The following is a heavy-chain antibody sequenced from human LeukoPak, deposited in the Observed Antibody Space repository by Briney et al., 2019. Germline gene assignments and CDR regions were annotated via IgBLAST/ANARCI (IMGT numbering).Heavy chain of an antibody. J-gene: IGHJ4*02. CDR2: INSDGSST. D-gene: IGHD1-7*01. Sequence: QPGGSLRLSCAASGFTFSSYAMHWVRQAPGKGLVWVSRINSDGSSTSYADSVKGRFTISRENSKNMVYLQMSSLRPEDTAVYSCARSFFQWNYGSCLDSWGQGTLVTVSS. CDR1: GFTFSSYA. CDR3: ARSFFQWNYGSCLDS. V-gene: IGHV3-74*01.